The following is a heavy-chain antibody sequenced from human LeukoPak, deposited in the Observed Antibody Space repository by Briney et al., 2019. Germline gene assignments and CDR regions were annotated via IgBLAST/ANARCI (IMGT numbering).Heavy chain of an antibody. Sequence: RASVTVSYTASGYTFTVYYMQWVRQAPGQGREGMGWINPNSGGTNYAQKFQGRVTMTRDTSISTAYMELSRLRSDDTAVYYCARRPTDFYGSGSYYVYWGQGTLVTVSS. CDR2: INPNSGGT. CDR3: ARRPTDFYGSGSYYVY. V-gene: IGHV1-2*02. D-gene: IGHD3-10*01. CDR1: GYTFTVYY. J-gene: IGHJ4*02.